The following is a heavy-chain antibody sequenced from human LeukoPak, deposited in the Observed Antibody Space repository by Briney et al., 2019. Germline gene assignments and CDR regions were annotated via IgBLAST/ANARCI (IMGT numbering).Heavy chain of an antibody. CDR1: GYSFTSYW. V-gene: IGHV5-51*01. D-gene: IGHD3-16*01. CDR2: IYPDDSDS. J-gene: IGHJ4*02. CDR3: ARGGTGFDY. Sequence: GESLKISCKGSGYSFTSYWIGWVRQMPGKGLEWMGIIYPDDSDSRYSPSLEGQVTISADRSINTAYLQWSSLKASDSAMYYCARGGTGFDYWGQGTLVTVSS.